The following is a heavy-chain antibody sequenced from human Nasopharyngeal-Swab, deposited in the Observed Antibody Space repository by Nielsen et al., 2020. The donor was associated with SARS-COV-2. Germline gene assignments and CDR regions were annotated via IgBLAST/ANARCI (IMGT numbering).Heavy chain of an antibody. CDR3: ASLPGNVWSGYGFDY. Sequence: VRQAPGKGLEWVASITQDGSEKYYVDYVKGRFTISGDNSKNSLFLQMNFLRAEDTAMYFCASLPGNVWSGYGFDYWGQGTLVTVSS. J-gene: IGHJ4*02. CDR2: ITQDGSEK. V-gene: IGHV3-7*01. D-gene: IGHD3-3*01.